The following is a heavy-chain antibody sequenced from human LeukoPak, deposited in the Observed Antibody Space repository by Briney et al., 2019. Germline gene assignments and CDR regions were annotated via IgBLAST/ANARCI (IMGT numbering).Heavy chain of an antibody. D-gene: IGHD4-17*01. Sequence: ASVKVSCKASGYTFTGYYMHWVRQAPGQGLEWMGWINPNSGGTNYAQKLQGRVTMTTDTSTSTAYMELSSLRSEDTAVYYCARVGQETTYYYYYGMDVWGQGTTVTVSS. CDR2: INPNSGGT. V-gene: IGHV1-2*02. J-gene: IGHJ6*02. CDR1: GYTFTGYY. CDR3: ARVGQETTYYYYYGMDV.